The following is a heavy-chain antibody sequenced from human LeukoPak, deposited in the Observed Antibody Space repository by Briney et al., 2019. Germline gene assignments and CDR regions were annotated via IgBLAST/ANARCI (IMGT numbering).Heavy chain of an antibody. Sequence: SETLSLTCTVSGGSISSGSYSWSWIRQPAGKGLEWIGRIYSSGSTNYNPSLKSRVTISVDTSKNQFSLKLSSVTAADTAVYYCARREYYYGSGAPPKPYNWFDPWGQGTLVTVSS. CDR2: IYSSGST. CDR1: GGSISSGSYS. D-gene: IGHD3-10*01. V-gene: IGHV4-61*02. CDR3: ARREYYYGSGAPPKPYNWFDP. J-gene: IGHJ5*02.